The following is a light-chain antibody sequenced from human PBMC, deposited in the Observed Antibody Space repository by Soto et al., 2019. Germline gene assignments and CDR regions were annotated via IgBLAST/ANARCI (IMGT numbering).Light chain of an antibody. CDR3: QSYDSSLSAYV. J-gene: IGLJ1*01. V-gene: IGLV1-40*01. CDR1: SSDIGAGFD. Sequence: QSVLTQPPSLSGAPGQRVTISCTGSSSDIGAGFDVHWYQQLPGTAPKLLIYGNTNRPSGVPDRFSGSKSGTSASLAITGLQAEYEADYYCQSYDSSLSAYVFGTGTKLTVL. CDR2: GNT.